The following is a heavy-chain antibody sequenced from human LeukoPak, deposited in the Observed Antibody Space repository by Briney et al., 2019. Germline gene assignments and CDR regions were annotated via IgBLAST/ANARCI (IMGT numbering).Heavy chain of an antibody. CDR1: GYTFTGYY. J-gene: IGHJ3*02. Sequence: ASVQVSCKASGYTFTGYYIHWVRQAPGQGLEWMGWINPNSGDTNYAQKFQGRVTMTRDTSISTAYMELSRLRSDDTAVYYCARAKFYDSSGHDAFDIWGQGTMVTVSS. CDR2: INPNSGDT. D-gene: IGHD3-22*01. CDR3: ARAKFYDSSGHDAFDI. V-gene: IGHV1-2*02.